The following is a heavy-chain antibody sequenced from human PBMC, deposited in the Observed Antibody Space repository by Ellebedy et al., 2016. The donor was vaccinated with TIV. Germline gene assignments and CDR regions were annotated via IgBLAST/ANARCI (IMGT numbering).Heavy chain of an antibody. V-gene: IGHV5-51*01. Sequence: GESLKISCKGSGYKFTNYWLGWVRQLHGTGLEWMGIIHPGDSVTRYSPSFQGQVTISAEKSISTAYLQWSSLKASDTAMYYCAGHEPESSGMGVSWFDPWGQGTLVTVSS. J-gene: IGHJ5*02. CDR2: IHPGDSVT. D-gene: IGHD3-22*01. CDR3: AGHEPESSGMGVSWFDP. CDR1: GYKFTNYW.